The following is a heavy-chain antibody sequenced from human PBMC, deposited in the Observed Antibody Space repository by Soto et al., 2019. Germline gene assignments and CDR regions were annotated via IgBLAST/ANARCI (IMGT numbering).Heavy chain of an antibody. CDR3: ARFGHPQRKDYYGMDV. J-gene: IGHJ6*02. V-gene: IGHV5-51*01. Sequence: GESLKISCKGSGYSFTSYWIGWVRQMPGKGLEWMGIIHPSDFDTRYSPSFQGQVTISADKSISTAYLQWSSLKASDTAMYYCARFGHPQRKDYYGMDVWGQGTTVTVSS. CDR1: GYSFTSYW. D-gene: IGHD2-2*01. CDR2: IHPSDFDT.